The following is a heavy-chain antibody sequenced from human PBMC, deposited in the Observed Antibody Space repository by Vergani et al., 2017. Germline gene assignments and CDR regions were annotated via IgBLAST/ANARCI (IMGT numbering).Heavy chain of an antibody. D-gene: IGHD3-22*01. J-gene: IGHJ4*02. CDR2: IYYSGST. CDR3: ARASSGYYFLVRY. CDR1: GGSISSYY. V-gene: IGHV4-39*07. Sequence: QVQLQESGPGLVKPSETLSLTCTVSGGSISSYYWGWIRQPPGKGLEWIGSIYYSGSTYYNPSLKSRVTISVDTSKNQFSLKLSSVTAADTAVYYCARASSGYYFLVRYWGQGTLVTVSS.